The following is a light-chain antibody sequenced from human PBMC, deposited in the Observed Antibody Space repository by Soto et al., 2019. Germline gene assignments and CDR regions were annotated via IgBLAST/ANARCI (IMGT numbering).Light chain of an antibody. J-gene: IGKJ2*03. Sequence: EIVLTQSPGTLSLSLGERATLSCRASQRVSSNYLAWYQQKPGQAPRLLIYATSSRATGIPDRFSGSGSGTDFTLTISRLEPEDFAVYYCQQYGNTPRYSFGQGTKLEIK. V-gene: IGKV3-20*01. CDR1: QRVSSNY. CDR2: ATS. CDR3: QQYGNTPRYS.